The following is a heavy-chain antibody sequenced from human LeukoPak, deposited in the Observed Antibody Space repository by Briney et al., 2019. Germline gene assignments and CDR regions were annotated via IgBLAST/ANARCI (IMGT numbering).Heavy chain of an antibody. V-gene: IGHV4-4*02. CDR3: ARLSTVVYYFDY. J-gene: IGHJ4*02. CDR2: IYHSGST. D-gene: IGHD2/OR15-2a*01. Sequence: SGTLSLTCAVSGGSISSSNWWSWVRQPPGKGLEWIGEIYHSGSTNYNPSLKSRVTISVDTSKNQFSLKLSSVTAADTAVYYCARLSTVVYYFDYWGQGTLVTVSS. CDR1: GGSISSSNW.